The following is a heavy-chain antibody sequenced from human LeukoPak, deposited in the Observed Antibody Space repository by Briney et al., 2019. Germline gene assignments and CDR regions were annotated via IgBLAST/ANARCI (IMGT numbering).Heavy chain of an antibody. CDR1: GYTLTELS. CDR2: FDPEDGET. J-gene: IGHJ6*03. CDR3: ARDGGGDYGPPRYYYYYYMDV. V-gene: IGHV1-24*01. Sequence: GASVKVSCKVSGYTLTELSMHWVRQAPGKGLEWMGGFDPEDGETIYAQKFQGRVTMTEDTSTDTAYMELSSLRSEDTAVYYCARDGGGDYGPPRYYYYYYMDVWGKGTTVTVSS. D-gene: IGHD4-17*01.